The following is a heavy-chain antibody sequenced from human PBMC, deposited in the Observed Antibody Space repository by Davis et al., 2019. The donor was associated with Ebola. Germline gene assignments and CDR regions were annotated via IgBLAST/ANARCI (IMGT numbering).Heavy chain of an antibody. V-gene: IGHV1-18*01. J-gene: IGHJ3*02. CDR2: ISGYNGNT. CDR1: GYTFSSSA. D-gene: IGHD3-16*01. Sequence: ASVKVSCKASGYTFSSSAFSWVRQAPGQGLEWVGWISGYNGNTKYAQNYQGRVTMTTDTSTSTAYMELRNLRSDDAAVYYCARDREGEYDIWGQGTMVTVSS. CDR3: ARDREGEYDI.